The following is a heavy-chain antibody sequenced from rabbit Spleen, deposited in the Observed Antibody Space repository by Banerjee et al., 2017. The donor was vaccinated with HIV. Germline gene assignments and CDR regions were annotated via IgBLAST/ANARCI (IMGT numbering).Heavy chain of an antibody. Sequence: QSLEESGGDLVTPGGTLTLTCKASGFTLSSYWMCWVRQAPGKGPEWIGCIYTGSGGGTYYASWAKGRFTITRSTSLNTMTLQMTTLTAADTATYFCARNGGTGDWSFNLWGPGTLVTVS. CDR2: IYTGSGGGT. D-gene: IGHD7-1*01. V-gene: IGHV1S40*01. J-gene: IGHJ4*01. CDR1: GFTLSSYW. CDR3: ARNGGTGDWSFNL.